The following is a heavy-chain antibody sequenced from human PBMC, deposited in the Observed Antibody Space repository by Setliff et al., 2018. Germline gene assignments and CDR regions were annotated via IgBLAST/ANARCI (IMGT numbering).Heavy chain of an antibody. V-gene: IGHV1-2*02. D-gene: IGHD2-2*01. Sequence: ASVKVSCKASGYSFTGYQIYWMRLAPGQGLEWMGWINPNSGVANYARRFEGRVTMTSDTSISTVYMEVNSLRSDDTAVYFCARDSSSCVSTSCYWAVNWVDPWGQGTLVTVSS. J-gene: IGHJ5*02. CDR1: GYSFTGYQ. CDR2: INPNSGVA. CDR3: ARDSSSCVSTSCYWAVNWVDP.